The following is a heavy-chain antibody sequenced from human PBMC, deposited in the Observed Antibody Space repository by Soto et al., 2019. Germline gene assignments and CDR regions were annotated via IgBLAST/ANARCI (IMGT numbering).Heavy chain of an antibody. Sequence: EVQLLESGGGLVQPGGSLRLSCAASGLTFTTYAMTWVRQAPGKGLEWVSSVSGPGDITYYADSVKGRFTISRDNSKNTVYLQMSSLKAEDTAVYYCAKAHASGWSIPGAFDIWGQGTMVTVSS. CDR3: AKAHASGWSIPGAFDI. V-gene: IGHV3-23*01. CDR2: VSGPGDIT. D-gene: IGHD6-19*01. J-gene: IGHJ3*02. CDR1: GLTFTTYA.